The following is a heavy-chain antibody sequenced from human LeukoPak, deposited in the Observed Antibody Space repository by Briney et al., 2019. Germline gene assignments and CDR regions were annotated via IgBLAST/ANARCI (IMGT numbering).Heavy chain of an antibody. J-gene: IGHJ5*02. CDR2: INHSGST. V-gene: IGHV4-34*01. Sequence: PSETLSLTCAVYGGSFSGYNWSWIRQPPGKGLEWIGEINHSGSTNYNPSLKSRVTISVDTSKNQFSLKLSSVTAADTAVYYCARGGIFGVVILFPFDPWGQGTLVTVSS. CDR3: ARGGIFGVVILFPFDP. CDR1: GGSFSGYN. D-gene: IGHD3-3*01.